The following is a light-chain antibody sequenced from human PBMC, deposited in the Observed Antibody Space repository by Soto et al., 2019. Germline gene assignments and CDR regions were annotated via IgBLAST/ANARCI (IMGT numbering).Light chain of an antibody. V-gene: IGLV2-23*01. Sequence: QSALTQPASVSGSPGRSITISCTGTSSDVGGYNLVSWYQQHPGKAPKVMIYEGSKRPSGVSNRFSGSKSGNTASLTISGLQAEDEADYYCCSYAGSSTYVFGTGTKVTVL. CDR2: EGS. CDR1: SSDVGGYNL. CDR3: CSYAGSSTYV. J-gene: IGLJ1*01.